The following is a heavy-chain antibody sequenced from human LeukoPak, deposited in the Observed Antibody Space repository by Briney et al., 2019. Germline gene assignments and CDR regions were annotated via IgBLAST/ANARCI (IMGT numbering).Heavy chain of an antibody. Sequence: PGGSLRLSCAASGFTFSNCWMSWVRQAPGKGLEWVANIKEDGSGTYYMGSVKGRFTISRDNAKNSLYLRLNSLRAEDTAVYYCARSSKWLSYGLDVWGQGTTVTVSS. J-gene: IGHJ6*02. CDR3: ARSSKWLSYGLDV. CDR2: IKEDGSGT. D-gene: IGHD6-19*01. CDR1: GFTFSNCW. V-gene: IGHV3-7*01.